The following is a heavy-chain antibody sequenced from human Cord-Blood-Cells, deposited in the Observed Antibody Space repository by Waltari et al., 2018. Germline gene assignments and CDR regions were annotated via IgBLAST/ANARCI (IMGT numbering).Heavy chain of an antibody. Sequence: QLQLQESGPGLVKPSETLSLPCTVSGGSLSRSSYYCVLIRPPPGKGLEWIGSSYYSVSTYYNPSLKSRVTISVDTSKNQFSLKLSSVTAADTAVYYCARQYSGSSHDAFDIWGQGTMVTVSS. CDR3: ARQYSGSSHDAFDI. CDR2: SYYSVST. CDR1: GGSLSRSSYY. V-gene: IGHV4-39*01. J-gene: IGHJ3*02. D-gene: IGHD1-26*01.